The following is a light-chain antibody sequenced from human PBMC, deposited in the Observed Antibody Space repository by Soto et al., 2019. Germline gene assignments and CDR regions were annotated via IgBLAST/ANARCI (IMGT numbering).Light chain of an antibody. V-gene: IGKV3D-7*01. CDR2: GVF. CDR3: QQYNNWPRT. J-gene: IGKJ1*01. Sequence: IVLTQSPGTLSLSPGERATLSCRASQSLRNTYLSWYRQKPGQAPRLLIYGVFSRATGVPDRFSGGGSGTDFTLTISSLQSEDFAVYYCQQYNNWPRTFGQGTKVDIK. CDR1: QSLRNTY.